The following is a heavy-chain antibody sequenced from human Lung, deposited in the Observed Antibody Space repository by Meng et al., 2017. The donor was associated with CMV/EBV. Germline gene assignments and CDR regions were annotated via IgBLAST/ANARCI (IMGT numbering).Heavy chain of an antibody. J-gene: IGHJ1*01. CDR3: LRRSGGSV. CDR1: GDSLTNHNG. V-gene: IGHV4-4*03. CDR2: IPHRGGS. Sequence: VHLGDAGPARVQPPESLSLTCAVSGDSLTNHNGAAWVRQPPGKGLEWIGEIPHRGGSAYHPSLKIRVSMSIYKSKNQFSLKLTSVTAADTAVYHCLRRSGGSVWGQGTLVTVSS. D-gene: IGHD3-10*01.